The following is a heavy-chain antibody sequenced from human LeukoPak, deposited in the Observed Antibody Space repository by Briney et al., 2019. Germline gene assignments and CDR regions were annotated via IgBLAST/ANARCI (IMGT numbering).Heavy chain of an antibody. V-gene: IGHV4-34*01. Sequence: PSETLSLTCAVYGGSFSGYYWSWIRQPPGKGLEWIGEINHSGSTNYNPSLKSRVTISVDTSKNQFSLKLSSVTAADTAVYYCARYRSSFMVRGGHFDYWGQGTLVTVSS. CDR3: ARYRSSFMVRGGHFDY. CDR2: INHSGST. J-gene: IGHJ4*02. D-gene: IGHD3-10*01. CDR1: GGSFSGYY.